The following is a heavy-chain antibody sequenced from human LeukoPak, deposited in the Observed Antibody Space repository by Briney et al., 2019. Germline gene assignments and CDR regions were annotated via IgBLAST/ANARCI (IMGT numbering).Heavy chain of an antibody. J-gene: IGHJ6*02. Sequence: SVKVSCTASGGTFSSYAISWVRQAPGQGLEWMGGIIPIFGTANYAQKFQGRVTITADESTSTAYMELSSLRSEDTAVYYCARSSGGYSGYDYVPGYYYYGMDVWGQGTTVTVSS. V-gene: IGHV1-69*01. D-gene: IGHD5-12*01. CDR1: GGTFSSYA. CDR2: IIPIFGTA. CDR3: ARSSGGYSGYDYVPGYYYYGMDV.